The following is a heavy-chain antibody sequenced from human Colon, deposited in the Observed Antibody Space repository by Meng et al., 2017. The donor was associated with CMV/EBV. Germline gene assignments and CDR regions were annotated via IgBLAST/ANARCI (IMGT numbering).Heavy chain of an antibody. CDR1: GFTFSSYW. D-gene: IGHD4-17*01. CDR3: ARTTVQGFNWFDP. J-gene: IGHJ5*02. CDR2: INSDGSIA. Sequence: GESLKISCEASGFTFSSYWMHWVRQTPGKGLVWVSRINSDGSIANYADSVKGRFIISRDNAKNTLYLQMNSLRAEDTAVYFCARTTVQGFNWFDPWGQGTLVTVSS. V-gene: IGHV3-74*01.